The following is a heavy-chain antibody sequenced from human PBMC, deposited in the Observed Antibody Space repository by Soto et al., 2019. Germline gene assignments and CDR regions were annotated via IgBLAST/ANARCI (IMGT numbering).Heavy chain of an antibody. Sequence: EVQLVESGGGLVQPGGSLRLSCAASGFIFSNYWMTWVRQAPGKGLEWVANIKVDGSEKYYVDSVKGRFTISRDNAKNSLSLQMSSLRAEDTAVYYCARPWNSGYTTDGFDIWGQGTMVTVSS. J-gene: IGHJ3*02. CDR2: IKVDGSEK. CDR3: ARPWNSGYTTDGFDI. CDR1: GFIFSNYW. D-gene: IGHD3-22*01. V-gene: IGHV3-7*01.